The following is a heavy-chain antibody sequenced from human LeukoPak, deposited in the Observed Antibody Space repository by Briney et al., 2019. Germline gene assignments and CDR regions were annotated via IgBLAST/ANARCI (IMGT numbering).Heavy chain of an antibody. J-gene: IGHJ4*02. CDR2: INHSGST. V-gene: IGHV4-34*01. CDR1: GGSFSGYY. CDR3: ARDRRGYSYGRTLVY. Sequence: SETLSLTCAVYGGSFSGYYWSWIRQPPGKGLEWIGEINHSGSTNYNPSLKSRVTISVDTSKNQFSLKLSSVTAADTAVYYCARDRRGYSYGRTLVYWGQGTLVTVSS. D-gene: IGHD5-18*01.